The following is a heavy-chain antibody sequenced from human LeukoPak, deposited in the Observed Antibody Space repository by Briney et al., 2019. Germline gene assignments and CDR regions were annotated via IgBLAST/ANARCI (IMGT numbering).Heavy chain of an antibody. CDR2: ISASGNST. Sequence: GVHLRLSCAASGFTFRSYAMRVVAQAPGKGLEWVSGISASGNSTYYADSVKGRFTISRDNSKNTLYLRMNSLRAEDTALYYCARLPNYTTGWLNWFDPWGQGTLVTVSS. V-gene: IGHV3-23*01. CDR3: ARLPNYTTGWLNWFDP. CDR1: GFTFRSYA. D-gene: IGHD6-19*01. J-gene: IGHJ5*02.